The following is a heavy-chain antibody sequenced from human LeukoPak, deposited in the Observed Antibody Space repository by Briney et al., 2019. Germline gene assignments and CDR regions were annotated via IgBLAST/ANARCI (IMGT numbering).Heavy chain of an antibody. CDR2: ISYDGSNK. V-gene: IGHV3-30-3*01. J-gene: IGHJ4*02. CDR3: ARAPRTAANFDY. CDR1: GFTFSSYA. Sequence: GGSLRLSCTASGFTFSSYAMHWVRQAPGKGLEWVAVISYDGSNKYYADSVKGRFTISRDNSKNTLYLQMNSLRVEDTAVYYCARAPRTAANFDYWGQGTLVTVSS. D-gene: IGHD6-13*01.